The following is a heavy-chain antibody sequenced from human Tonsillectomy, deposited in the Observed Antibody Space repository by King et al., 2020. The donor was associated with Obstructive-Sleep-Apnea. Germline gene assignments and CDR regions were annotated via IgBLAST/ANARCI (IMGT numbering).Heavy chain of an antibody. CDR2: IYYSGST. D-gene: IGHD6-13*01. CDR1: GGSISSSSYY. V-gene: IGHV4-39*07. CDR3: ARWGYSSSWYGFDY. Sequence: QLQESGPGLVKPSETLSLTCTVSGGSISSSSYYWGWIRQPPGKGLEWIGSIYYSGSTYYNPSLKSRVTISADTSKNQFSLKLSSVTAADTAVNYCARWGYSSSWYGFDYWGQGTLVTVSS. J-gene: IGHJ4*02.